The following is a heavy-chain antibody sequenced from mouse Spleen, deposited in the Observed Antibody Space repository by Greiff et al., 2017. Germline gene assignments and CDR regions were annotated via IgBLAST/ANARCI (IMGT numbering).Heavy chain of an antibody. CDR1: GYTFTSYW. CDR3: ARGDGGFAY. V-gene: IGHV1-69*01. Sequence: VQLQQPGAELVMPGASVKLSCKASGYTFTSYWMHWGKQRPGQGLEWIGEIDPSDSYTNYNQKFKGKATLTVDKSSSTAYMQLSSLTSEDSAVYYCARGDGGFAYWGQGTLVTVSA. J-gene: IGHJ3*01. D-gene: IGHD3-3*01. CDR2: IDPSDSYT.